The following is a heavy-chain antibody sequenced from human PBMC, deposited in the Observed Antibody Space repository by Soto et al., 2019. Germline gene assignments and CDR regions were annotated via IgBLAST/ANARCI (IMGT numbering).Heavy chain of an antibody. J-gene: IGHJ5*02. V-gene: IGHV1-69*01. CDR3: ARVVVVVPAAIWRGWFDP. D-gene: IGHD2-2*01. CDR1: GGTFSSYA. CDR2: IIPIFGTA. Sequence: VQLVQSGAEVKKPGSSVKVSCKASGGTFSSYAISWVRQAPGQGLEWMGGIIPIFGTANYAQKFRGRVTITADESTSTAYMELSSLRSEDTAVYYCARVVVVVPAAIWRGWFDPWGQGTLVTVSS.